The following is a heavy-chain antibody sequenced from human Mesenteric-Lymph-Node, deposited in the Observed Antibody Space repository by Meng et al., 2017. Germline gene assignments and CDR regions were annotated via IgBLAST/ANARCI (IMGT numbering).Heavy chain of an antibody. V-gene: IGHV3-74*02. Sequence: LGEFGGCLVDAGGSLSLSCATSGFTFSIYWMLWVRQVPGEGLVWVSRISPDGSDTSYADSVKGRFTISRDNAKNTLYLQMNSLRVEDTAVYYCAKVVRGYKMLFDYWGQGTLVTVSS. CDR3: AKVVRGYKMLFDY. J-gene: IGHJ4*02. D-gene: IGHD5-18*01. CDR1: GFTFSIYW. CDR2: ISPDGSDT.